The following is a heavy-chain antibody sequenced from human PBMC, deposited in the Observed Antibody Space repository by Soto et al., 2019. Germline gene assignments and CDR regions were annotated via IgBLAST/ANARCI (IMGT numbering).Heavy chain of an antibody. CDR3: AKDLDGAAHDAFDI. D-gene: IGHD2-15*01. J-gene: IGHJ3*02. CDR1: GFTFDDYA. CDR2: ISWNSGSI. Sequence: GGSLRLSCAASGFTFDDYAMHWVRQAPGKGLEWVSGISWNSGSIGYADSVKGRFTISRDNAKNSLYLQMNSLRAEDTALYYCAKDLDGAAHDAFDIWGQGTMVTVSS. V-gene: IGHV3-9*01.